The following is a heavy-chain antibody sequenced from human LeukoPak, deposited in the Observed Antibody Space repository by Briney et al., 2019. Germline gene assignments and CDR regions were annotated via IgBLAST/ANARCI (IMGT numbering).Heavy chain of an antibody. CDR3: AKDLSALLPAAHNYMDV. Sequence: GRSLRLSCPASGFTFEDDAMDCGRPSPGRGVGRGSDISWNGGNICYAHSVRGRFSISRDNAKNSLYLQMNSLSAEDTALYYCAKDLSALLPAAHNYMDVWGKGPTVTISS. CDR2: ISWNGGNI. V-gene: IGHV3-9*01. J-gene: IGHJ6*03. D-gene: IGHD3-3*02. CDR1: GFTFEDDA.